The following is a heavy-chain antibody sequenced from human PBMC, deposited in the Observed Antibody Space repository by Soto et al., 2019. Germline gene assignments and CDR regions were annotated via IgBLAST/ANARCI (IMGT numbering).Heavy chain of an antibody. CDR3: AKDLPGELLPTCFDS. D-gene: IGHD1-26*01. CDR2: IYHSGST. CDR1: GGSISSGGYS. Sequence: SETLSLTCAVSGGSISSGGYSWSWIRQPPGKGLEWIGYIYHSGSTYYNPSLKSRVTISVDRSKNQFSLKLSSVTAEDTAIYYCAKDLPGELLPTCFDSWGQGTLVTVSS. J-gene: IGHJ5*01. V-gene: IGHV4-30-2*01.